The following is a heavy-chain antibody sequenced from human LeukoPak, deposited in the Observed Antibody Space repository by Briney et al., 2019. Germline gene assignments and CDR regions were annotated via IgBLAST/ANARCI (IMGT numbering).Heavy chain of an antibody. CDR2: ISGSGGST. V-gene: IGHV3-23*01. CDR3: AKDRGLRGDRLGD. CDR1: GFTFSNFW. Sequence: GGSLRLSCTASGFTFSNFWMGWVRQAPGKGLEWLSGISGSGGSTYCADSAKGRFTISGDNSKNTLYLQMSSLRAEDTAIYYCAKDRGLRGDRLGDWGQGTLVTVSS. J-gene: IGHJ4*02. D-gene: IGHD2-21*02.